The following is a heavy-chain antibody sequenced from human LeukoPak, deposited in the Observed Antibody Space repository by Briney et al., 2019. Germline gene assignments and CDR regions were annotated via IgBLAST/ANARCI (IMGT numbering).Heavy chain of an antibody. CDR3: ARDSAYYFGSGADGLDY. CDR1: GGSISSGDYY. J-gene: IGHJ4*02. V-gene: IGHV4-30-2*01. D-gene: IGHD3-10*01. CDR2: IHHSGST. Sequence: SETLSLTCTVSGGSISSGDYYWSWIRQPPGKGLEWIGDIHHSGSTNHNPSLKSRVTTSVDTSKNQLSLKLSSVTAADTAVYYCARDSAYYFGSGADGLDYWGQGTLVTVSS.